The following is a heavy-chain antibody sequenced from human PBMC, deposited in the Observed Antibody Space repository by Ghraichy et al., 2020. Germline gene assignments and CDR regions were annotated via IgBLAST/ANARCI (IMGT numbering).Heavy chain of an antibody. CDR2: IHQSGATWST. V-gene: IGHV4-30-2*01. J-gene: IGHJ6*01. CDR3: ARGAVGPYHHTTGYYY. Sequence: TLSLTCAVSGASVSSGGYSWSWLRQPPGKGLEWLGYIHQSGATWSTYYNPSLMGRVTMSLDRPKNQFSLKLTSVTAADAAVYYCARGAVGPYHHTTGYYY. D-gene: IGHD3-22*01. CDR1: GASVSSGGYS.